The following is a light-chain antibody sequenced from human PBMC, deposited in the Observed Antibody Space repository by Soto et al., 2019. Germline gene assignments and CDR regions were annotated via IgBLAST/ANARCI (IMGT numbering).Light chain of an antibody. CDR3: QQLNSYLYT. CDR1: QGISSY. J-gene: IGKJ2*01. Sequence: DLQLTQSPSFLSASVGDRVTITCRASQGISSYLAWYQQKPGKAPKLLIYAASTLQSGVPSRFSGSGAGTEFTLTISSLQPEDFATYYCQQLNSYLYTFGQGTKLEIK. CDR2: AAS. V-gene: IGKV1-9*01.